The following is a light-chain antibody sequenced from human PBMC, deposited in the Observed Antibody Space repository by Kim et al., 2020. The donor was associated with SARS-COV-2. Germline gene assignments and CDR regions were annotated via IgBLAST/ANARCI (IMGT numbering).Light chain of an antibody. V-gene: IGKV1-33*01. CDR3: QKYDDLPYS. CDR1: QGINNS. J-gene: IGKJ2*01. Sequence: SASIGDRVTIGCQARQGINNSLNWDQQKPGKAPKLLISHASNLESGVPSRFSGDGYGTDFTFTISSLQPEDIATYFCQKYDDLPYSFGQGTKLEI. CDR2: HAS.